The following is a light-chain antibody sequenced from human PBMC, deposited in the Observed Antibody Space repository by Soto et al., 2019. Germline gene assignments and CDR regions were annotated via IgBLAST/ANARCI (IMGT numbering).Light chain of an antibody. Sequence: VIWMTQSPSLLSASTGDRVTISCRMSQGISSFLAWYQQKPGTAPKLLIYGASTLQSGVPSRFSGSRSGTDYTLTIASLQPEDFATYYCQQLNGSPWTFGQGTKVEIK. CDR1: QGISSF. V-gene: IGKV1D-8*03. CDR2: GAS. CDR3: QQLNGSPWT. J-gene: IGKJ1*01.